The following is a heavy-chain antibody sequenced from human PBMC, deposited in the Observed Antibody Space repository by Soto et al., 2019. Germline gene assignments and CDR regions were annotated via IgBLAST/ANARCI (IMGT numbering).Heavy chain of an antibody. CDR3: AREISLIMAAPDY. V-gene: IGHV1-18*04. J-gene: IGHJ4*02. Sequence: ASVKVSCKTSGYTFSNYAISWVRQAPGQGLEWMGWVSPYNGNANYTEKFQGRVSMTTDTSTTTAYMELTSLTSDDTAIYYCAREISLIMAAPDYWGQGTLATVSS. D-gene: IGHD2-8*01. CDR1: GYTFSNYA. CDR2: VSPYNGNA.